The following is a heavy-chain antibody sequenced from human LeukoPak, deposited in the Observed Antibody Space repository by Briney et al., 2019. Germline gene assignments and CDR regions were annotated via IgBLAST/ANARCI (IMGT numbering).Heavy chain of an antibody. J-gene: IGHJ5*02. CDR2: IYYSGST. CDR3: ARGQQPFDP. CDR1: GGSISSYY. Sequence: SETLSLTCTVSGGSISSYYWSWIRQPPGKGLEWIGYIYYSGSTNYNPSLKSRVTISVDTSKNQFSLKLSSVTAADTAVYYCARGQQPFDPWGQGTLVTVPS. D-gene: IGHD1-1*01. V-gene: IGHV4-59*01.